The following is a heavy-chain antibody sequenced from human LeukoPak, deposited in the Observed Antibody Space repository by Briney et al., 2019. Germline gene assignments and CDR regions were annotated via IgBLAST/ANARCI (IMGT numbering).Heavy chain of an antibody. Sequence: GGSLRLSCAASGFTFSGSAMHWVRQASGKGLEWVGRIRSKANSYATAYAASVKGRFTISRDDSKNTAYLQMNSLKTEDTAVYYCTSFLRTYYYDSSGYAGAFDIWGQGTMVTVSS. J-gene: IGHJ3*02. CDR1: GFTFSGSA. CDR2: IRSKANSYAT. CDR3: TSFLRTYYYDSSGYAGAFDI. D-gene: IGHD3-22*01. V-gene: IGHV3-73*01.